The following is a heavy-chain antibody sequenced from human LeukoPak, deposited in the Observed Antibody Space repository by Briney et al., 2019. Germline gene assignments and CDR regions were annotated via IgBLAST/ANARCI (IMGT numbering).Heavy chain of an antibody. Sequence: GGSLRLSCAASGFTFSSYWMSWVRQAPGKGLEWVANINEDGSEKHYVDSVKGRFTISRDNAKNSLYLQMNSLRAEDTAVYYCARDGSGWYIGFDYWGQGTLVTVSS. V-gene: IGHV3-7*03. CDR1: GFTFSSYW. J-gene: IGHJ4*02. CDR2: INEDGSEK. CDR3: ARDGSGWYIGFDY. D-gene: IGHD6-19*01.